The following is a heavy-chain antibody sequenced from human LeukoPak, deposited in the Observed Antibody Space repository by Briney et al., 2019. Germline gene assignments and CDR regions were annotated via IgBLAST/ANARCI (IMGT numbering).Heavy chain of an antibody. CDR1: GFTFSTYW. V-gene: IGHV3-7*01. D-gene: IGHD6-13*01. J-gene: IGHJ4*02. CDR3: ARDSAGNDY. Sequence: GGSLRLSCAASGFTFSTYWMSWVRQAPGKGLEWVANIKQDGSEKYYIDSVKGRFTISRDNAKTSLYLQMNSLRAEDTAMYYCARDSAGNDYWGQGTLVTVSS. CDR2: IKQDGSEK.